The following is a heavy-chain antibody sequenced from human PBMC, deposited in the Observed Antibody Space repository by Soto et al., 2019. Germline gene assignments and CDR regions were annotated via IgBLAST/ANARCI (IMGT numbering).Heavy chain of an antibody. CDR3: ARGREYSSSFWGVVGYYYGMDV. J-gene: IGHJ6*02. CDR2: INHSGST. Sequence: PSETLSLTCAVYGGSFSGYYWIWIRQPPGKGLEWIGEINHSGSTNYNPSLKSRVTTSVDTSKNQFSLKLSSVTAADTAVYYCARGREYSSSFWGVVGYYYGMDVWVQGTTVTVSS. CDR1: GGSFSGYY. D-gene: IGHD6-6*01. V-gene: IGHV4-34*01.